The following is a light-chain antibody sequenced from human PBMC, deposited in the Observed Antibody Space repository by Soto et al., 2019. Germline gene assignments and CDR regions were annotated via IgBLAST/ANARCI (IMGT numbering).Light chain of an antibody. Sequence: QSALTQPASVSGSPGQSITISCTGTSSDVGGYNYVSWYQQHPGKAPKLMIYEVSNRPSGVSNRFSGSKSGNTASLTISGLQAEDEADYYCRSYTSTLALEVFGGGTKVTVL. V-gene: IGLV2-14*01. CDR3: RSYTSTLALEV. CDR2: EVS. CDR1: SSDVGGYNY. J-gene: IGLJ2*01.